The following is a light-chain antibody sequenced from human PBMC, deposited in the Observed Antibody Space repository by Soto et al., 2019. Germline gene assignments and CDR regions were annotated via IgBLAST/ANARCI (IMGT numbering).Light chain of an antibody. Sequence: QSALTQPASVSGSPGQSITISCAGTSSDVGGYNFVSWYQQHPGKAPKLIIYDDTNRPSGVSDRFSGSKSGSTASLTISGLQAEDEADYYCSSYASGTTRVFGGGTKLTVL. CDR2: DDT. CDR1: SSDVGGYNF. CDR3: SSYASGTTRV. J-gene: IGLJ2*01. V-gene: IGLV2-14*01.